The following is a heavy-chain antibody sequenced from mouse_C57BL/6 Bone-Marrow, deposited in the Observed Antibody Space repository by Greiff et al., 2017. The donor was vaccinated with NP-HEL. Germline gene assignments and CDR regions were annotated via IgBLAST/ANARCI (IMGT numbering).Heavy chain of an antibody. Sequence: QVQLKQPGAELVRPGSSVKLSCKASGYTFTSYWMHWVKQRPIQGLEWIGNIDPSDSETHYNQKFKDKAPLTVDKSSSTAYMQLSSLTSEDSAVYYCARSPFITTVVAAYYYAMDYWGQGTSVTVSS. V-gene: IGHV1-52*01. J-gene: IGHJ4*01. CDR1: GYTFTSYW. CDR2: IDPSDSET. D-gene: IGHD1-1*01. CDR3: ARSPFITTVVAAYYYAMDY.